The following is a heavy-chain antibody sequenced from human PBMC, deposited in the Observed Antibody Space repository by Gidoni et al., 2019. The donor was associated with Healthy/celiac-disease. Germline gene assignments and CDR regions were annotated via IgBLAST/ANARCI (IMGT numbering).Heavy chain of an antibody. J-gene: IGHJ4*02. CDR1: GSTFSSSSYY. Sequence: QLQLQESGPGLGKPSETLSTTCTVTGSTFSSSSYYWGWIGQPPGKGLEWIGIIYYSGSTYYNPSLKSRVTIFVDTSKNQFSLKLSSVTAADTAVYYCARLDQLGSPNFDYWGQGTLVTVSS. V-gene: IGHV4-39*01. CDR2: IYYSGST. CDR3: ARLDQLGSPNFDY. D-gene: IGHD7-27*01.